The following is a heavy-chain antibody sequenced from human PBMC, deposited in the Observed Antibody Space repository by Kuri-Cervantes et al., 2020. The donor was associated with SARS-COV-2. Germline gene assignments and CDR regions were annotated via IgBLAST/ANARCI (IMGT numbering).Heavy chain of an antibody. D-gene: IGHD6-6*01. J-gene: IGHJ4*02. CDR2: ISSSSSYI. CDR3: ASLEYSSSSGVSVCDY. V-gene: IGHV3-11*06. CDR1: GFTFSDYY. Sequence: GGSLRLSCAASGFTFSDYYMSWIRQAPGKGLEWVSSISSSSSYIYYADSVKGRFTISRDNAKNSLYLQMNSLRAEDTAVYYCASLEYSSSSGVSVCDYWGQGSLVTVSS.